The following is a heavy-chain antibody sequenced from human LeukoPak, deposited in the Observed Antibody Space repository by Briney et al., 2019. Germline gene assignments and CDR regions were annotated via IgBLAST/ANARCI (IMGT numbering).Heavy chain of an antibody. V-gene: IGHV4-31*03. CDR2: IYYSGSS. CDR3: ARDGSGSYFDY. Sequence: SETLSLTCTVSGGSISSGGYYWSWIRQHPGKGLEWIGYIYYSGSSYYNPSLRSRATISVDTSKNQFSLKLNSVTAADTAVYYCARDGSGSYFDYWGQGTLVTVSS. CDR1: GGSISSGGYY. J-gene: IGHJ4*02. D-gene: IGHD3-10*01.